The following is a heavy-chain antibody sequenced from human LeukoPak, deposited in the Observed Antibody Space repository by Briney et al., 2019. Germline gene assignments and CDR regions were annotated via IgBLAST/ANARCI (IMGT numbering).Heavy chain of an antibody. CDR1: GFTFSSYS. CDR2: ISSSRSYI. CDR3: ARDYYYGSGSYPDY. D-gene: IGHD3-10*01. V-gene: IGHV3-21*01. Sequence: GGSLRLSCAASGFTFSSYSMNWVRQAPGKGLEWVSSISSSRSYIYYADSVKGRFTISRDNAKNSLYLQMNSLRAEDTAVYYCARDYYYGSGSYPDYWGQGTLVTVSS. J-gene: IGHJ4*02.